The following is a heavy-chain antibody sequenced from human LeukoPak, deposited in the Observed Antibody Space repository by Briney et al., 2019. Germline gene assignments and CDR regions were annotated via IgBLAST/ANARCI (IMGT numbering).Heavy chain of an antibody. J-gene: IGHJ6*02. CDR3: ARHDYGDYNFHV. Sequence: PSETLSLTCTVSGGSISSNSNYWGWIRQPPGKGLEWIGYIFYSGSTNYNPSLKSRVTISVDTSKNQFSLKLSSVTAADTAVYYCARHDYGDYNFHVWGQGTTVTVSS. CDR1: GGSISSNSNY. V-gene: IGHV4-61*05. D-gene: IGHD4-17*01. CDR2: IFYSGST.